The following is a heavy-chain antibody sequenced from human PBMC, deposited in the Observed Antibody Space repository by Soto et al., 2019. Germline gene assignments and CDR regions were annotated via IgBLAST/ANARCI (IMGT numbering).Heavy chain of an antibody. J-gene: IGHJ3*02. Sequence: SQTPSLTCALSGDSVSRTSAAWNWIRQSPSRGLEWLGRTYYRSKWYNDYAVSVKSRITINPDTSKNQFSLQLNSVTPEDTAVYYCARDVAAAAYDAFDIWGQGTMVTVSS. CDR2: TYYRSKWYN. D-gene: IGHD6-13*01. V-gene: IGHV6-1*01. CDR3: ARDVAAAAYDAFDI. CDR1: GDSVSRTSAA.